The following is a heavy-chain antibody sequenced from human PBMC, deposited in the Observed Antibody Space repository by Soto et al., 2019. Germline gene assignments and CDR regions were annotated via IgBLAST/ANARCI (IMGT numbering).Heavy chain of an antibody. J-gene: IGHJ6*02. CDR3: AKSKLGDFWPVGGDV. D-gene: IGHD3-3*01. V-gene: IGHV3-30*18. CDR2: ISYDRRVD. CDR1: GFTFSGFG. Sequence: GGSLRLSCAASGFTFSGFGMHWVRQAPGKGLERVAFISYDRRVDYIADSVKGRFTISRDNSKNTLYLQMNSLRAEDTAVYYCAKSKLGDFWPVGGDVWGQGTTVTVSS.